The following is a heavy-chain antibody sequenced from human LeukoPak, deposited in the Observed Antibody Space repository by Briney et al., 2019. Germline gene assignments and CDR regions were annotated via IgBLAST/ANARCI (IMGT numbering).Heavy chain of an antibody. V-gene: IGHV3-30*02. Sequence: GGSLRLSCAASGFTFSRNAMYWVRQAPGKGLEWVAFIRFDGSNKYYADSVKGRFTISRDNSKNTLYLQMNSLRAEDTAVYYCARDGHYDILTGYFQDWGQGTLVTVSS. CDR3: ARDGHYDILTGYFQD. J-gene: IGHJ1*01. CDR1: GFTFSRNA. D-gene: IGHD3-9*01. CDR2: IRFDGSNK.